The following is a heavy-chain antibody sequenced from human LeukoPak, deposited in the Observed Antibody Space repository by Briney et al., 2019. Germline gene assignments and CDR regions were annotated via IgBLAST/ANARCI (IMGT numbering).Heavy chain of an antibody. CDR1: GGSLSSSSYY. V-gene: IGHV4-39*01. Sequence: PSETLSLTCTVSGGSLSSSSYYWGWIRQPPGKGLEWIGSIYYSGSTYYNPSLKSRVTICVDTSKNQFSLTLSSVAAADTAVYYCARISGACGDWGQGTLVTVCS. J-gene: IGHJ4*02. CDR2: IYYSGST. CDR3: ARISGACGD. D-gene: IGHD2-21*01.